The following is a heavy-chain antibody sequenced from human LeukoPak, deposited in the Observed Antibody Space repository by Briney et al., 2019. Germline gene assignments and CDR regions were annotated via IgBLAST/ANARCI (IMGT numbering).Heavy chain of an antibody. D-gene: IGHD4-23*01. CDR2: IIPIFGTA. J-gene: IGHJ4*02. CDR3: AREDYGGNHLDY. V-gene: IGHV1-69*13. Sequence: GASVKVSCKASGGTFSSYAISWVRQAPGQGLEWMGGIIPIFGTANYAQKFQGRVTITADESTSTAYMELSSLRSEDTAVYYCAREDYGGNHLDYWGQGTLVTVSS. CDR1: GGTFSSYA.